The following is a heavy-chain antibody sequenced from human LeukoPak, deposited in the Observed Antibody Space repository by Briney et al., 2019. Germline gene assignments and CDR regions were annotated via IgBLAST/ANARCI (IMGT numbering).Heavy chain of an antibody. CDR2: INSDGSST. D-gene: IGHD3-10*01. J-gene: IGHJ5*02. CDR1: GFTFSSYW. CDR3: AREGLLWFGETPSNWFDP. V-gene: IGHV3-74*01. Sequence: PGGSLRLSCAASGFTFSSYWMHWVRQAPGKGLVWVSRINSDGSSTGYADSVKGRFTISRDNAKNTLYLQMNSLRAEDTAVYYCAREGLLWFGETPSNWFDPWGQGTLVTVSS.